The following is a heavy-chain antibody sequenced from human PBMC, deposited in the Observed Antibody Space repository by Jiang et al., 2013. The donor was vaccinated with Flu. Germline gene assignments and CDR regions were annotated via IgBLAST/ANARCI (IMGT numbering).Heavy chain of an antibody. J-gene: IGHJ4*02. Sequence: GSGLVKPSETLSLTCIVSGGSISSSGYYWGWIRQPPGKGLEWIGSIFYSGTTYYNPSLKSRVTISVDTSENQFSLRLSSVTAADTAVYYCARRGGYKYGYNYWGQGTLVTVSS. D-gene: IGHD5-18*01. CDR3: ARRGGYKYGYNY. CDR2: IFYSGTT. V-gene: IGHV4-39*01. CDR1: GGSISSSGYY.